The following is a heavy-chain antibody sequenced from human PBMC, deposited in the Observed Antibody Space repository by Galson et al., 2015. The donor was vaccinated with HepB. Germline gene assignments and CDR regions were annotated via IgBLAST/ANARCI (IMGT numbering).Heavy chain of an antibody. D-gene: IGHD3-10*01. CDR3: ARVGITYMDV. CDR2: INPNSGGT. J-gene: IGHJ6*03. V-gene: IGHV1-2*06. CDR1: GYIFTNYF. Sequence: SVKVSCKASGYIFTNYFMHWVRQAPGQGLEWMGRINPNSGGTNYAQKFQGRVTMTWDTFVSTAYLELSRLRSDNTAVYYCARVGITYMDVWGKGTMVTVS.